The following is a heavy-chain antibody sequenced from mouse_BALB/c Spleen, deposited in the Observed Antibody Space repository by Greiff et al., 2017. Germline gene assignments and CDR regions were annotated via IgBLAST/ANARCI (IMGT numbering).Heavy chain of an antibody. Sequence: VKLMESGAELAKPGASVKMSCKASGYTFTSYWMHWVKQRPGQGLEWIGYINPSTGYTEYNQKFKDKATLTADKSSSTAYMQLSSLTSEDSAVYYCASSGSYYFDYWGQGTTLTVSS. CDR3: ASSGSYYFDY. CDR1: GYTFTSYW. V-gene: IGHV1-7*01. D-gene: IGHD1-1*01. J-gene: IGHJ2*01. CDR2: INPSTGYT.